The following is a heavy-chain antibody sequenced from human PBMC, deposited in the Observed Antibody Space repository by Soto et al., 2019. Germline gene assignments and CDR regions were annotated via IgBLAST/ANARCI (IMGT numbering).Heavy chain of an antibody. J-gene: IGHJ4*02. CDR1: GYTFTSYY. D-gene: IGHD3-10*01. V-gene: IGHV1-46*01. Sequence: ASVKVSCKASGYTFTSYYMHWVRQAPGQGLEWMGIINPSGGSTSYAQKFQGRVTMTRDTSTSTVYMELSSLRSEDTAVYYCARDPADMVRGVFYFDYWGQGTLVTVSS. CDR3: ARDPADMVRGVFYFDY. CDR2: INPSGGST.